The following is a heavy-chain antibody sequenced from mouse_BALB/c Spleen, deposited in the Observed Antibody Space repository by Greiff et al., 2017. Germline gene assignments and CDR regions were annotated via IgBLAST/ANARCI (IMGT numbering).Heavy chain of an antibody. D-gene: IGHD2-14*01. J-gene: IGHJ3*01. CDR3: TRGGGTTVFAY. V-gene: IGHV1S81*02. CDR1: GYTFTSYY. Sequence: VQLQQPGAELVKPGASVKLSCKASGYTFTSYYMYWVKQRPGQGLEWIGGINPSNGGTNFNEKFKSKATLTVDKSSSTAYMQLSSLTSEDSAVYYCTRGGGTTVFAYWGQGTLVTVSA. CDR2: INPSNGGT.